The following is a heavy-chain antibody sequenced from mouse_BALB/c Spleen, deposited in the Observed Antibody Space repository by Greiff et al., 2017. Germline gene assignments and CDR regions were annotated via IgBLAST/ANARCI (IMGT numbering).Heavy chain of an antibody. CDR1: GFTFSSFG. CDR3: ATGPAWFAY. Sequence: EVKLVESGGGLVQPGGSRKLSCAASGFTFSSFGMHWVRQAPEKGLEWVAYISSGSSTIYYADTVKGRFTISRDNPKNTLFLQMTSLRSEDTAMYYCATGPAWFAYWGQGTLVTVSA. V-gene: IGHV5-17*02. CDR2: ISSGSSTI. D-gene: IGHD3-1*01. J-gene: IGHJ3*01.